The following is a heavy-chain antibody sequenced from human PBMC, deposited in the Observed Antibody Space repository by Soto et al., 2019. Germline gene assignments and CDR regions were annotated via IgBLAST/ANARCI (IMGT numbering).Heavy chain of an antibody. J-gene: IGHJ5*02. V-gene: IGHV4-31*03. D-gene: IGHD2-15*01. CDR2: IYYSGST. CDR3: ARFLADCSGGSCYLANWFDP. CDR1: GGSISSGGYY. Sequence: SETLSLTCTVSGGSISSGGYYWSWIRQHPGKGLEWIGYIYYSGSTYYNPSLKSRVTISVDTSKNQFSLKLSSVTAADTAVYYCARFLADCSGGSCYLANWFDPWGQGTLVTVSS.